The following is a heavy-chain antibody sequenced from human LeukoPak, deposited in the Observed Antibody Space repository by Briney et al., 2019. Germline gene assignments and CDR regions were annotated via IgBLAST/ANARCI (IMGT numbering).Heavy chain of an antibody. V-gene: IGHV3-66*01. CDR2: IYSGGST. J-gene: IGHJ4*02. CDR3: AREGNDYYYDQ. D-gene: IGHD3-16*01. Sequence: PGGSLRLSCAASGFTFSSYSMNWVRQAPGRGLEWVSVIYSGGSTYYADSVKGRFTISRDNAKNSLYLQVASLRGDDTATYYCAREGNDYYYDQWGQGTLVTVSP. CDR1: GFTFSSYS.